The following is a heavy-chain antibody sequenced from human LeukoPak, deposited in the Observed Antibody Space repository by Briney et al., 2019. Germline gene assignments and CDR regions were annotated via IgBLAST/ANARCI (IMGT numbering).Heavy chain of an antibody. CDR3: ARDYADYVGYSFFDY. J-gene: IGHJ4*02. CDR1: GFTFNNYA. Sequence: PGGSLRLSCAASGFTFNNYAMNWVRRTPGKGLEWVSSISGGGETTYYADSAKGRFTISRDNSQNTLYLQMNSLRAEDTAVYYCARDYADYVGYSFFDYWGQGTLVTVSS. CDR2: ISGGGETT. D-gene: IGHD4-17*01. V-gene: IGHV3-23*01.